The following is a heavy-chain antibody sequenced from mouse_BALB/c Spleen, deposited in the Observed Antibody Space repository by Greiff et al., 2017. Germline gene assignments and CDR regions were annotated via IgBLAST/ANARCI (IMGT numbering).Heavy chain of an antibody. CDR2: ISYSGST. V-gene: IGHV3-8*02. CDR1: GDSITSGY. CDR3: ARSNYYGSSSDY. Sequence: EVKLVESGPSLVKPSQTLSLTCSVTGDSITSGYWNWIRKFPGNKLEYMGYISYSGSTYYNPSLKSRISITRDTSKNQYYLQLNSVTTEDTATYYCARSNYYGSSSDYWGQGTTLTVAS. J-gene: IGHJ2*01. D-gene: IGHD1-1*01.